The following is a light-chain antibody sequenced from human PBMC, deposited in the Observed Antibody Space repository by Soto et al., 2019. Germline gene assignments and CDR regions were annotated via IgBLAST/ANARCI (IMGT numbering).Light chain of an antibody. CDR2: LGS. CDR3: MQALQTPWT. V-gene: IGKV2-28*01. Sequence: DIVMTQSPLSLPVTPGEPASISCRSSQSLLHSNGYNYLDWYLQKPGQSPYLLIYLGSNRASGVPDRFSGSGSGTDFTLKISRVEAEDVGVYYCMQALQTPWTFGQGTKVEIK. J-gene: IGKJ1*01. CDR1: QSLLHSNGYNY.